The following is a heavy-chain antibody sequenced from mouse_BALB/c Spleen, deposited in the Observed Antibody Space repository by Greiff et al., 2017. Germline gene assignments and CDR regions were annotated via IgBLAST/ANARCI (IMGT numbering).Heavy chain of an antibody. V-gene: IGHV5-6-5*01. CDR1: GFTFSSYA. CDR2: ISSGGST. D-gene: IGHD1-1*01. Sequence: EVQRVESGGGLVKPGGSLKLSCAASGFTFSSYAMSWVRQTPEKRLEWVASISSGGSTYYPDSVKGRFTISRDNARNILYLQMSSLRSEDTAMYYCARERNYYGSSPHFDYWGQGTTLTVSS. CDR3: ARERNYYGSSPHFDY. J-gene: IGHJ2*01.